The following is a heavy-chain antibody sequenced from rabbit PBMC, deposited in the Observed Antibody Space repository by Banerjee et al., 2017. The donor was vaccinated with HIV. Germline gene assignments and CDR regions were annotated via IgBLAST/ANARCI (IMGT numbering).Heavy chain of an antibody. J-gene: IGHJ6*01. D-gene: IGHD8-1*01. V-gene: IGHV1S43*01. CDR2: IVTSTGST. Sequence: QEQLKETGGGLVQPGGSLTLSCKASGFDFNIYYMGWVRQAPGKGLELIACIVTSTGSTWYASWVNGRFTISRSTSLNTVDLKMTSLTAADTATYFCARELVVVFMGLGYYGMDLWGPGTLVTVS. CDR1: GFDFNIYY. CDR3: ARELVVVFMGLGYYGMDL.